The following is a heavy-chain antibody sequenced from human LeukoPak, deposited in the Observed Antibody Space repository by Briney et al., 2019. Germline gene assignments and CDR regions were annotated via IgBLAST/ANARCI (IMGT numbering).Heavy chain of an antibody. J-gene: IGHJ4*02. Sequence: GGSLRLSCAASGFTFSSYWMSWVRQAPGKGLEWVANIKQDGSEKYYVDSVKGRFTISGDNAKNSLYLQMNSLRAEDTAVYYCARGPQLKTGSYYVANWGQGTLVTVSS. CDR1: GFTFSSYW. CDR3: ARGPQLKTGSYYVAN. D-gene: IGHD3-10*01. V-gene: IGHV3-7*01. CDR2: IKQDGSEK.